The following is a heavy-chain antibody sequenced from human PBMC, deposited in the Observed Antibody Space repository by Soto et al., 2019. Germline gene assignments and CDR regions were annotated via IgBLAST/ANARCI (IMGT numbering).Heavy chain of an antibody. CDR1: GGSISSYY. V-gene: IGHV4-59*01. Sequence: SETLSLTCNVSGGSISSYYWNWIRQPPGRGLEWIGYISYSGTTNYNPSLKSRVTISIDMSRDTSRNQFSLNLSSVTAADTAVYYCAREGAGYYYYHMDVWGKGTTVTVSS. D-gene: IGHD6-13*01. CDR2: ISYSGTT. J-gene: IGHJ6*03. CDR3: AREGAGYYYYHMDV.